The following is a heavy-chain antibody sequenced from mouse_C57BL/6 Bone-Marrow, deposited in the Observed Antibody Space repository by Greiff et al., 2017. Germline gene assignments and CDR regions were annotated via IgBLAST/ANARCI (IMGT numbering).Heavy chain of an antibody. D-gene: IGHD1-1*01. V-gene: IGHV1-19*01. CDR3: ARRDYCSSWFAY. J-gene: IGHJ3*01. CDR2: INPYNGGT. CDR1: GYTFTDYY. Sequence: VQLQQSGPVLVKPGASVKMSCKASGYTFTDYYMNWVKQSHGKSLEWIGVINPYNGGTSYNQKFKGKATLTVDKSSSTAYMELNSLTSEDSAVYYCARRDYCSSWFAYWGQGTLVTVSA.